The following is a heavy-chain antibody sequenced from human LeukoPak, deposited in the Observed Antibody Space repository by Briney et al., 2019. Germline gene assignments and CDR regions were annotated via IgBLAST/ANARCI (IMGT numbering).Heavy chain of an antibody. J-gene: IGHJ4*02. D-gene: IGHD3-10*01. V-gene: IGHV4-34*01. CDR1: GGSFSGYQ. Sequence: SETLSLTCAVYGGSFSGYQWSWIRQPPGKGLEWIGEINHSGSTNYNPSLKSRVTISVDTSKNQFSLQLNSVTPEDTAVYYCARVQRGSLGGFIDYWGQGTLVTVSS. CDR3: ARVQRGSLGGFIDY. CDR2: INHSGST.